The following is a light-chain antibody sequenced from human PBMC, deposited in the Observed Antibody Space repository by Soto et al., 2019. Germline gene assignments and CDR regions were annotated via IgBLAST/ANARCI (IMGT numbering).Light chain of an antibody. V-gene: IGKV1-39*01. J-gene: IGKJ5*01. CDR2: AAS. Sequence: DIQMTQSPSSLSASVGDRVTITCRASQSISSYLNWYQQKPGKAPKLLIYAASSLQSGVPSRFSGSGSGTDFTLTINSLQPEDFATYYCQQSYSTLTITFGQGTRLEIK. CDR1: QSISSY. CDR3: QQSYSTLTIT.